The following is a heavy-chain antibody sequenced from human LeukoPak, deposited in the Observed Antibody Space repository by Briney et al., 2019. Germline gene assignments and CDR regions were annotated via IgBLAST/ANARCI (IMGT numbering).Heavy chain of an antibody. J-gene: IGHJ3*02. D-gene: IGHD6-13*01. CDR3: ARDGPAMSRQQLVPDAFDI. V-gene: IGHV3-21*06. CDR1: GFIFSNYY. CDR2: IHGSASYN. Sequence: GGSLRLSCAASGFIFSNYYLNWVRQAPGKGLEWVSCIHGSASYNYYADSVKGRFTVPRDSAKNSLYLEMNSLRVEDTAVYYCARDGPAMSRQQLVPDAFDIWGQGTMVTVSS.